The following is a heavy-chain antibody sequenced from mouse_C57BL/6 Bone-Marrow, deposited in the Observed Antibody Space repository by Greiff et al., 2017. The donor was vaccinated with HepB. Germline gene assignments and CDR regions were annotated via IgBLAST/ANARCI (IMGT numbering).Heavy chain of an antibody. CDR2: ISSGSSTI. D-gene: IGHD1-2*01. V-gene: IGHV5-17*01. Sequence: EVKVVESGGGLVKPGGSLKLSCAASGFTFSDYGMHWVRQAPEKGLEWVAYISSGSSTIYYADTVKGRFTLSRDNAKNTLFLQMTSLRSEDTAMYYCARPGTTAPYAMDYWGQGTSVTVSS. J-gene: IGHJ4*01. CDR3: ARPGTTAPYAMDY. CDR1: GFTFSDYG.